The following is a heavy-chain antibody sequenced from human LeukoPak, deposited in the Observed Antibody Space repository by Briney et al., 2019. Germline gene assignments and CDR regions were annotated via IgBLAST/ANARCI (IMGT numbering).Heavy chain of an antibody. CDR3: ASPAGDYHNPFDY. Sequence: PGGSLRLSCAASGFTVSSNYMSWVRQAPGKGLEWVSVIYTCDTTYYADSVKGRFTISRDNSKNTLYLQMNSLRAEDTAVYYCASPAGDYHNPFDYWGQGTLVTVSS. V-gene: IGHV3-53*01. J-gene: IGHJ4*02. CDR1: GFTVSSNY. CDR2: IYTCDTT. D-gene: IGHD4-17*01.